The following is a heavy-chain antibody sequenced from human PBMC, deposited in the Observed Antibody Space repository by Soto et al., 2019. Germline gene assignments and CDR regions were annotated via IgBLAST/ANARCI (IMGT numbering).Heavy chain of an antibody. V-gene: IGHV4-59*11. CDR3: VRQRGNYFDF. Sequence: PSETLSLTXSVSGDSINSRYWSWIRQPPGKGLEWIGYIDYVGSTNYAPSLQSRVTMSVDTSKNQVSLKLRYVTAADTAVYYCVRQRGNYFDFWGQGTLVTVS. CDR2: IDYVGST. J-gene: IGHJ4*02. CDR1: GDSINSRY. D-gene: IGHD3-10*01.